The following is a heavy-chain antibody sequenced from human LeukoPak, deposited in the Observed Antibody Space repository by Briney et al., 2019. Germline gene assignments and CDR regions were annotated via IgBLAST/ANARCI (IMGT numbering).Heavy chain of an antibody. V-gene: IGHV3-7*01. CDR3: AREFGSYGPYYFDY. J-gene: IGHJ4*02. Sequence: GGSLRLSCAASGFTFSSYWMSWVRQAPGKGLEWVANIKQDGSEKYYVDSVEGRFTISRDNAKNSLYLQMNSLRAEDTAVYYCAREFGSYGPYYFDYWGQGTLVTVSS. CDR2: IKQDGSEK. CDR1: GFTFSSYW. D-gene: IGHD5-18*01.